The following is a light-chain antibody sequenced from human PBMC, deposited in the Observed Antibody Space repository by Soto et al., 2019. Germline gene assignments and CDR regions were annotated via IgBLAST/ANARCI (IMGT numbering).Light chain of an antibody. CDR3: LQDYNCPWT. CDR1: QGIRND. Sequence: AIPMTQSPSSLSASVGDRVTITCRASQGIRNDLGWYQQKPGKAPKLLIYAASSLQSGVPSRFSGSGSVTDFTLTISSLQPEDFATYYCLQDYNCPWTFGQGTKVEIK. J-gene: IGKJ1*01. CDR2: AAS. V-gene: IGKV1-6*01.